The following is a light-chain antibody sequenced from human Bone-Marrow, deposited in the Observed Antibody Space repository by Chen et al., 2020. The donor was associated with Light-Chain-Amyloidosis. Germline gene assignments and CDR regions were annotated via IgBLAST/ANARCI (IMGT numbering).Light chain of an antibody. J-gene: IGLJ3*02. Sequence: SYVLTQPSSVSVAPGQTATIACGGNNIGSTSVHWYQQTPGQAPLLVVYDDSDRPSGIPERLSGANAGNTATRTISRVEAGDEADYYWQVWDRSSERPVFGGGTKRTVL. V-gene: IGLV3-21*02. CDR2: DDS. CDR3: QVWDRSSERPV. CDR1: NIGSTS.